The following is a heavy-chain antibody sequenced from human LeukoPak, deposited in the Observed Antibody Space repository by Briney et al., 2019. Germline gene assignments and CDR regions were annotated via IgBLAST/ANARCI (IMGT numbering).Heavy chain of an antibody. J-gene: IGHJ4*02. D-gene: IGHD6-19*01. CDR3: ARAREKSSGFDY. CDR1: GFSVSSNY. V-gene: IGHV3-53*01. CDR2: IYSGGST. Sequence: QPGGSLRLSRAASGFSVSSNYMNWVRQAPGKGLEWVSVIYSGGSTYYADSVKGRFIISRDISKNTLYLQMTGLRAEDTAVYYCARAREKSSGFDYWGQGTLVTVSS.